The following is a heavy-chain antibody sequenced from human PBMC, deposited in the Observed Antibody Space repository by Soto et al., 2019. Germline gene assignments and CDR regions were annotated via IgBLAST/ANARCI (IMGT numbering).Heavy chain of an antibody. J-gene: IGHJ4*03. Sequence: QVQVVESGGGVVQPGRSLRLSCAASGFIFRSSGMHWVRQAPGKGLEWVAAISHDGSTKSYGDSVKGRLTISRDTSKNTLYLQMDSLSVEDTAVYYCAKDWINTWSFDYWGQGTTVTVSS. CDR1: GFIFRSSG. CDR3: AKDWINTWSFDY. D-gene: IGHD2-2*03. V-gene: IGHV3-30*18. CDR2: ISHDGSTK.